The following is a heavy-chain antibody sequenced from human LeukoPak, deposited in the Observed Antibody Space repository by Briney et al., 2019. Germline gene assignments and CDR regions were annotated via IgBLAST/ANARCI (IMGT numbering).Heavy chain of an antibody. CDR3: ARVADTAMVLNYYFDY. CDR1: GFTFSNYE. Sequence: PGGSLRLSCAASGFTFSNYEMNWVRQAPGKGLEWVSYISSSGSTIYYADSEKGRFTISRDNAKNSLYLQMNSLRAEDTAVYYCARVADTAMVLNYYFDYWGQGTLVTVSS. CDR2: ISSSGSTI. V-gene: IGHV3-48*03. J-gene: IGHJ4*02. D-gene: IGHD5-18*01.